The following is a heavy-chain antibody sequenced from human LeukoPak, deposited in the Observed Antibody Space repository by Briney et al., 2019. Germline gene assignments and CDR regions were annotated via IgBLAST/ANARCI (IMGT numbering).Heavy chain of an antibody. CDR3: ATYGSGSGTFFDS. J-gene: IGHJ4*01. V-gene: IGHV3-23*01. CDR2: ISGSGGST. Sequence: GGSLRLSCAASGFTFSSYAMSWVRQAPGKGLEWVLAISGSGGSTYYADSVKGRFTISRDNSKNTLYLQMNSLRAEDTALYYCATYGSGSGTFFDSWGQGTLVTVSS. CDR1: GFTFSSYA. D-gene: IGHD3-10*01.